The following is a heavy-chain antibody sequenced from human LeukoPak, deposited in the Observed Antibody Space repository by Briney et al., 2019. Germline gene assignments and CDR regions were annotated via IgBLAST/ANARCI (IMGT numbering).Heavy chain of an antibody. Sequence: SVKVSCKASGGTFSSYTISWVRQAPGQGLEWMGGIIPIFGTANYAQKFQGRVTITADESASTAYMELSSLRSEDTAVYYCARVTQGGNWGQGTLVTVSS. V-gene: IGHV1-69*13. J-gene: IGHJ4*02. CDR2: IIPIFGTA. CDR3: ARVTQGGN. CDR1: GGTFSSYT. D-gene: IGHD3-16*01.